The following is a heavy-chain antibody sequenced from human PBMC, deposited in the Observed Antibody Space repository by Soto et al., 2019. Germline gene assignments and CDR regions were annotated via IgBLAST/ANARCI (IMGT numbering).Heavy chain of an antibody. V-gene: IGHV3-13*01. CDR3: ARELADSVTTAWYFDL. Sequence: PGGSLRLSCEASGIAFSSSDVHWVRQVSGKSLEWVSAIGRGGDTYYPDSVKGRFTISRENAKNSLYLQMNSLTAGDTAVYFCARELADSVTTAWYFDLWGRGTLVTVSS. CDR1: GIAFSSSD. CDR2: IGRGGDT. J-gene: IGHJ2*01. D-gene: IGHD4-17*01.